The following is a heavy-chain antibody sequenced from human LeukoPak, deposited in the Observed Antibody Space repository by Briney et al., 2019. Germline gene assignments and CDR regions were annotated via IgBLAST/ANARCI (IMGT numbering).Heavy chain of an antibody. CDR1: GGSLSSYY. CDR2: IYYSGST. CDR3: ARVSVVGYYGMDV. V-gene: IGHV4-59*01. Sequence: SETLSLTRTVSGGSLSSYYWSWLRQPPGKGLEWIGYIYYSGSTNYNPSLKSRVTISVDTSKNQFSLKLSSVTAADTAVYYCARVSVVGYYGMDVWGQGTTVTVSS. J-gene: IGHJ6*02.